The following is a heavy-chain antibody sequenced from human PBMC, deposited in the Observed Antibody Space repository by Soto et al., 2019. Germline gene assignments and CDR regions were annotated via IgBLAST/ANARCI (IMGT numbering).Heavy chain of an antibody. J-gene: IGHJ2*01. CDR2: IIPIFGTA. D-gene: IGHD6-13*01. CDR1: GGTFSSYA. CDR3: ARGPPGSSSWYWYFDL. V-gene: IGHV1-69*13. Sequence: SVKVACKASGGTFSSYALSWVRQAPGQGLEWMGGIIPIFGTANYAHKFQGRVTITADESTSTAYVELSSLRSEDTALYYCARGPPGSSSWYWYFDLWGRGILVTV.